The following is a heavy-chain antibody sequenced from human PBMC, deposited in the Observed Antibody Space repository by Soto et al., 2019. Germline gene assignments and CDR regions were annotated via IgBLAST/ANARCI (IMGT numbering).Heavy chain of an antibody. CDR1: GFTFSSYG. CDR3: ARDWGRYYDFWSGNNWFDP. J-gene: IGHJ5*02. Sequence: GGSLRLSCAASGFTFSSYGMHWVRQAPGKGLEWVAVIWYDGSNKYYADSVKGRFTISRDNSKNTLYLQMNSLRAEDTAVYYCARDWGRYYDFWSGNNWFDPWGQGTLVTVSS. D-gene: IGHD3-3*01. CDR2: IWYDGSNK. V-gene: IGHV3-33*01.